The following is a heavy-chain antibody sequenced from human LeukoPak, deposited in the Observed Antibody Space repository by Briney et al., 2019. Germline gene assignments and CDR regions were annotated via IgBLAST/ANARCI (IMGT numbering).Heavy chain of an antibody. CDR1: GVSISGSYYY. CDR2: IYYSGST. V-gene: IGHV4-39*01. J-gene: IGHJ4*02. D-gene: IGHD1-26*01. CDR3: VKSGGYGLIDY. Sequence: SETLSLTCAVSGVSISGSYYYWGRLRQPPGKGREWIGKIYYSGSTYYNASLQSRGTISIDTSKNQFSLRLNSVTAADTAMYFCVKSGGYGLIDYWGQGTLVTVSS.